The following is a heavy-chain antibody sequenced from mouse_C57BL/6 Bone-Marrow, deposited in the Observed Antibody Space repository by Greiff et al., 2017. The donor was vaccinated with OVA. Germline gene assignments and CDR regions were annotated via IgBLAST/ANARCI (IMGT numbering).Heavy chain of an antibody. D-gene: IGHD1-1*01. V-gene: IGHV1-72*01. CDR2: IDPNSGGT. CDR3: ARRGSSYPLYAMDY. Sequence: QVQLQQPGAGLVKPGASVKLSCKASGYTFTSYWMHWVKQRPGRGLEWIGRIDPNSGGTKYNEKFKSKATLTVDKPSSTAYMQLSSLTSEDSAVYYCARRGSSYPLYAMDYWGQGTSVTVSS. J-gene: IGHJ4*01. CDR1: GYTFTSYW.